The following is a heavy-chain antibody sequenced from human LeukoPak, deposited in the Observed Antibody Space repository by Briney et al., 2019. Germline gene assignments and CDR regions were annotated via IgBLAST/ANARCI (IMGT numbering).Heavy chain of an antibody. V-gene: IGHV3-21*04. CDR2: ISSSSSYI. J-gene: IGHJ4*02. CDR1: GFTFSSYS. Sequence: GGSLRLSCAASGFTFSSYSMNWVRQAPGKGLEWVSSISSSSSYIYYADSVKGRFPISRDNAKNSLYLQMNSLRAEDTAVYYCARDPGSGYEEHFDYWGQGTLVTVSS. D-gene: IGHD5-12*01. CDR3: ARDPGSGYEEHFDY.